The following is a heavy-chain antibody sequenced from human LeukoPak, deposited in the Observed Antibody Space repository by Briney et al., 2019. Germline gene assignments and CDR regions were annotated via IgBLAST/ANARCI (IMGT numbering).Heavy chain of an antibody. V-gene: IGHV4-30-4*01. CDR1: GGSISSGDYY. CDR3: ARPYYYDSRIDP. Sequence: SETLSLTCNVSGGSISSGDYYWSWIRQPPGKGLEWIAYMYYSGSTYYNPSLKSRVTMSADTSKNQLSLKQSSVTAADTAVYYCARPYYYDSRIDPWGQGILVTVSS. D-gene: IGHD3-22*01. CDR2: MYYSGST. J-gene: IGHJ5*02.